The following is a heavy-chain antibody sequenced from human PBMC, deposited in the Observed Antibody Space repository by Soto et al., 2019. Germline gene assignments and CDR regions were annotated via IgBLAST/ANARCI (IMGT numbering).Heavy chain of an antibody. J-gene: IGHJ4*02. CDR1: GGTCSSYA. CDR2: IIPIFGTA. CDR3: ASGLDYYDSSGYSFTIDY. V-gene: IGHV1-69*13. Sequence: SVKVSCKASGGTCSSYAISWVRQAPGQGLEWMGGIIPIFGTANYAQKFQGRVTITADESTSTAYMELSSLRSEDTAVYYCASGLDYYDSSGYSFTIDYWGQGTLVTVSS. D-gene: IGHD3-22*01.